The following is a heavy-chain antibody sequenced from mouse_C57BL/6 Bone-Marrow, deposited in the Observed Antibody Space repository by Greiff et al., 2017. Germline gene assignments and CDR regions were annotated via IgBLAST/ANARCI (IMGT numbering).Heavy chain of an antibody. V-gene: IGHV1-69*01. D-gene: IGHD1-1*02. J-gene: IGHJ2*01. CDR1: GYTFTSYW. Sequence: VQLQQPGAELVMPGASVKLSCKASGYTFTSYWMHWVKQRPGQGLEWIGGIDPSDSYTNYNQKFKGKSTLTVDKTSSTAYMQLSSLTSEDSAVYYDARVVMDYYFDYGGQGTTLTVSS. CDR3: ARVVMDYYFDY. CDR2: IDPSDSYT.